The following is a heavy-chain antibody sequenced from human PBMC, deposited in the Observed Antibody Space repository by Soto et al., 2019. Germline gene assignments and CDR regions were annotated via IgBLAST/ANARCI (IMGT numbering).Heavy chain of an antibody. CDR2: IYYSGST. D-gene: IGHD6-13*01. V-gene: IGHV4-30-2*03. CDR3: ARANIYSSNWYYFDY. J-gene: IGHJ4*02. Sequence: PSETLSLTCAVSGGSISSGGYSWSWIRQPPGKGLEWIGYIYYSGSTYYNPSLKSRVSMPVDTSKNHFSLELSSVTAADTAVYYCARANIYSSNWYYFDYWGQGALVTVSS. CDR1: GGSISSGGYS.